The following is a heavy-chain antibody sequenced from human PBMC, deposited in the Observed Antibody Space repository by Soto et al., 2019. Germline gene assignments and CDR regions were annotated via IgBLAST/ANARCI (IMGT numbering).Heavy chain of an antibody. CDR2: INYSGATT. D-gene: IGHD1-1*01. Sequence: EVQLLESGGGLVQPGGSLRISCAASGFAFSSSAMGWVRQAPGKELEWVSLINYSGATTYYADSVKGRFTISRDNSKSTLYLQLSSLRADDTAVYYCATQDFRGQTGTTWGQGSLVTVSS. CDR3: ATQDFRGQTGTT. V-gene: IGHV3-23*01. J-gene: IGHJ4*02. CDR1: GFAFSSSA.